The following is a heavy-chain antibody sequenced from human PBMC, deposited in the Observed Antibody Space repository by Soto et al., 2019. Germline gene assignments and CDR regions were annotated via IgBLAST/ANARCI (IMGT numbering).Heavy chain of an antibody. CDR2: IVVGSGNT. CDR1: GFPFTSSA. D-gene: IGHD2-2*01. V-gene: IGHV1-58*01. J-gene: IGHJ6*02. CDR3: AATGYCSSTSCYGMDV. Sequence: SVKVSCKASGFPFTSSAVQWVRQARGQRLEWIGWIVVGSGNTNYAQKFQERVTITRDMSTSTAYMELSSLRSEGTAVYYCAATGYCSSTSCYGMDVWGQGTTVTVSS.